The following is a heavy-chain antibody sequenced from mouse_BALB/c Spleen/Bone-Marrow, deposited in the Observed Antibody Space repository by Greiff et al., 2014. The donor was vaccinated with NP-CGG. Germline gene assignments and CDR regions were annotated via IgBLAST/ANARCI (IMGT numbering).Heavy chain of an antibody. J-gene: IGHJ3*01. Sequence: EVQVVESGGGLVQPGGSLKLSCAASGFTFSSYGMSWVRQTPDKRLEMIATINVNGDTTYHPDSVKGRFTISRDNVKNTLYLQMASLKSEATAIYYCAKGNDFPPWFAKGAQGTL. CDR3: AKGNDFPPWFAK. CDR2: INVNGDTT. D-gene: IGHD2-4*01. V-gene: IGHV5-6-3*01. CDR1: GFTFSSYG.